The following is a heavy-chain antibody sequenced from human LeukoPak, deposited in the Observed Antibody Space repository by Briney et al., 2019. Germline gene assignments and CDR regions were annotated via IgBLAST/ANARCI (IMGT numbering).Heavy chain of an antibody. CDR1: GGSVSSNTYY. J-gene: IGHJ3*02. V-gene: IGHV4-61*01. Sequence: PSETLSLTCTVSGGSVSSNTYYWNWIRKSPGKGLEWVGFVYYSGRTKYNPSLKSRVTISIDTSKNQVSLKLRSVTAADTAVYYCARSRSGYSYEHGAFEIWGQGTMVTVSS. D-gene: IGHD5-18*01. CDR2: VYYSGRT. CDR3: ARSRSGYSYEHGAFEI.